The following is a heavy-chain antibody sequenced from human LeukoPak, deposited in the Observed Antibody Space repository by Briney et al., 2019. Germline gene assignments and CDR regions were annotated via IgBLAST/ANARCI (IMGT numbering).Heavy chain of an antibody. CDR2: ISSSSSYI. Sequence: PRGSLRPSGAASGFTSRSSSMNWVRQAPGKGLEWVSSISSSSSYIYYADSVKGRFTISRDNATNSLYLQMNSLRAEDTAVYYCARAFADGYNSSPFDYWGQGTLVTVSS. CDR1: GFTSRSSS. J-gene: IGHJ4*02. V-gene: IGHV3-21*01. CDR3: ARAFADGYNSSPFDY. D-gene: IGHD5-24*01.